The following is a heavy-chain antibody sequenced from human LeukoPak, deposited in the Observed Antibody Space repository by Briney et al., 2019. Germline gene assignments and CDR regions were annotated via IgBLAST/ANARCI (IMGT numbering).Heavy chain of an antibody. CDR1: GGSISPYY. CDR3: ARHAVYAGSGWAFDY. Sequence: SETLSLTCTVSGGSISPYYWSWIRQPPGKGLEWIGFIFHTGSGSTSHNPSLKSRVTISVDTSKNQFSLNLNSVTAADTAVYYCARHAVYAGSGWAFDYWGQGTLVTVSS. J-gene: IGHJ4*02. D-gene: IGHD6-19*01. V-gene: IGHV4-59*08. CDR2: IFHTGSGST.